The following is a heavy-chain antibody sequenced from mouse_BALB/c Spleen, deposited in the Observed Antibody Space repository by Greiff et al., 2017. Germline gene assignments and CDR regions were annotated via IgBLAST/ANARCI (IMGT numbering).Heavy chain of an antibody. V-gene: IGHV14-4*02. Sequence: EVKLMESGAELVRSGASVKLSCTASGFNIKDYYMHWVKQRPEQGLEWIGWIDPENGDTEYAPKFQGKATMTADTSSNTAYLQLSSLTSEDTAVYYCTNYGSYAMDYWGQGTSVTVSS. CDR1: GFNIKDYY. CDR2: IDPENGDT. J-gene: IGHJ4*01. CDR3: TNYGSYAMDY. D-gene: IGHD1-1*01.